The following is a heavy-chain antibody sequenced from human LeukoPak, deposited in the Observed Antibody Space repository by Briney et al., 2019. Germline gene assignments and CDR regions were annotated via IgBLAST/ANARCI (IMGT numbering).Heavy chain of an antibody. CDR1: ENTFTNYY. Sequence: ASVKVSCKASENTFTNYYMHWVRQAPGQGLEWLGIINPNGDRTNYAQTFQGRVTMTRDTSTTTVYMELSSLRSEDTAVYYCARDMSTRVTPISYAFDVWGQGTMVTVSS. D-gene: IGHD4-23*01. CDR3: ARDMSTRVTPISYAFDV. J-gene: IGHJ3*01. CDR2: INPNGDRT. V-gene: IGHV1-46*01.